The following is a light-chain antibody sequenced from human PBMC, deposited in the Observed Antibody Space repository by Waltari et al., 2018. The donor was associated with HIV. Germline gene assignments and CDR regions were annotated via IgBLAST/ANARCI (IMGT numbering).Light chain of an antibody. CDR3: HHYGSALTWT. CDR1: QSVSSAY. Sequence: EFVLTQSPGTLSLFPGERATLSCRASQSVSSAYLAWYQQEPGQAPRLLIYGASSRATGIPDRFSGSGSGTDFTLTSSRLEPEDFAVYYCHHYGSALTWTFGQGTKVEIK. CDR2: GAS. V-gene: IGKV3-20*01. J-gene: IGKJ1*01.